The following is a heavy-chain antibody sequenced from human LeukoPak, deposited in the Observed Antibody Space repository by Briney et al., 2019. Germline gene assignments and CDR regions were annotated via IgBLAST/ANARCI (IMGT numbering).Heavy chain of an antibody. CDR2: IYHDGRT. J-gene: IGHJ3*02. CDR1: GGSISSSNW. Sequence: SETLSLTCAVSGGSISSSNWWSWVRQPPGKGLEWIGEIYHDGRTNYDPSLKSRVTISVDKSNNQFSLKLRSVTAADTAVYYCAGIVVVVAATPPAFDIWGQGTMVTVSS. CDR3: AGIVVVVAATPPAFDI. V-gene: IGHV4-4*02. D-gene: IGHD2-15*01.